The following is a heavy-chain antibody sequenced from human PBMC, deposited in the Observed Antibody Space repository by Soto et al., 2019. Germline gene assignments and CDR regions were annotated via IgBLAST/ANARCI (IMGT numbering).Heavy chain of an antibody. CDR2: IRSKAYGGTT. J-gene: IGHJ6*03. D-gene: IGHD3-16*02. CDR3: TRLSIDYYYYYYMDV. V-gene: IGHV3-49*03. Sequence: SGGSLRLSCTASGFTFGDYAMSWFRQAPGKGLEWVGFIRSKAYGGTTEYAASVKGRFTISRDDSKSIAYLQMNSLKTEDTAVYYCTRLSIDYYYYYYMDVWGKGTTVTVSS. CDR1: GFTFGDYA.